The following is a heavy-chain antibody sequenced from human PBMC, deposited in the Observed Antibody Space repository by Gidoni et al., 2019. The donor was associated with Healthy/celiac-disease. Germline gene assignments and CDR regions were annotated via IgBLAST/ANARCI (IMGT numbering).Heavy chain of an antibody. J-gene: IGHJ4*02. CDR2: ISISSSYI. V-gene: IGHV3-21*01. CDR1: GFTFSSYS. D-gene: IGHD3-3*01. Sequence: EVQLVESGGGLVKPGGSLSFSCADSGFTFSSYSMNCVRQAPGKGLECVSSISISSSYIYYADSVNGRFTISRDNAKSSLYLQMNSLRAEDTAVYYCARGGTITTYDYWGQGTLVTVSS. CDR3: ARGGTITTYDY.